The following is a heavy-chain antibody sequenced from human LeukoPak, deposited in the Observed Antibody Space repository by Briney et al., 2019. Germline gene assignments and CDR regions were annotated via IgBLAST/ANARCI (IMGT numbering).Heavy chain of an antibody. J-gene: IGHJ4*02. CDR1: GYSFTTYW. Sequence: GESLKISCKGSGYSFTTYWIGWVRQMPGKGLEWMGIIYPGDSDTKYSPSFQGQVTISADKSISTAYLQWSSLKASDTAMYYCARARYCSGGSCYAEYWGQGTLVTVSS. D-gene: IGHD2-15*01. V-gene: IGHV5-51*01. CDR3: ARARYCSGGSCYAEY. CDR2: IYPGDSDT.